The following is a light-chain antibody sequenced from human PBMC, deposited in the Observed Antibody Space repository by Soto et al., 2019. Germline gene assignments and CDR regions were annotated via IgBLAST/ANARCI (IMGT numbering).Light chain of an antibody. Sequence: IQVTQSPSSLSASVGDRVTITCQASHDIRKYLNWYQQKPGKAPKLLIYKASTLKSGVPSRFSGSGSGTEFTLTISSLQPDDFATYYCQHYNSYSEAFGQGTKVDIK. CDR1: HDIRKY. CDR3: QHYNSYSEA. V-gene: IGKV1-5*03. J-gene: IGKJ1*01. CDR2: KAS.